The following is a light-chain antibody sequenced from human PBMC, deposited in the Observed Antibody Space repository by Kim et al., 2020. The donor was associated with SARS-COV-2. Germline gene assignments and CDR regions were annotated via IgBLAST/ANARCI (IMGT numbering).Light chain of an antibody. CDR2: ANS. V-gene: IGLV1-40*01. CDR3: QSYDSSLSAVV. J-gene: IGLJ2*01. Sequence: QSVLTQPPSVSGAPGQRVTISCTGSTSNIGTGHDVHWYQQLPGTAPKLFIYANSNRPSGVPDRFSGSKSGTSASLAITGLQAEDEADYYCQSYDSSLSAVVFGGGTQLTVL. CDR1: TSNIGTGHD.